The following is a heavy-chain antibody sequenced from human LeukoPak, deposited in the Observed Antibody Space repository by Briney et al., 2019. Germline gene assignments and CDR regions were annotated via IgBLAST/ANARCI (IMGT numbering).Heavy chain of an antibody. V-gene: IGHV4-59*01. CDR3: ASLTTAEAFDI. CDR2: IFYSGTT. J-gene: IGHJ3*02. D-gene: IGHD3-22*01. Sequence: PSETLSLTCTVSGGTFSSYYWSWIRQSPGKGLEWIGYIFYSGTTNYNPSLKSRVTISVDTSKNQFSLKLSSVTAADTAVYYCASLTTAEAFDIWGQGTMVTVSS. CDR1: GGTFSSYY.